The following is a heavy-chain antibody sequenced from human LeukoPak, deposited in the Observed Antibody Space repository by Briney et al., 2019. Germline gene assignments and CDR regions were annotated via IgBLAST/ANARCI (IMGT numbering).Heavy chain of an antibody. CDR2: ISTSGSTI. Sequence: TGGSLRLSCAASGFTLNNHSMSWVRQAPGKGLEWISYISTSGSTIHYADSVKGRFTISRDNAKNSLYLQMNSLRAEDTAVYYCARGGYCTSISCPINWFDPWGQGTLVTVSS. J-gene: IGHJ5*02. CDR1: GFTLNNHS. CDR3: ARGGYCTSISCPINWFDP. V-gene: IGHV3-48*04. D-gene: IGHD2-2*01.